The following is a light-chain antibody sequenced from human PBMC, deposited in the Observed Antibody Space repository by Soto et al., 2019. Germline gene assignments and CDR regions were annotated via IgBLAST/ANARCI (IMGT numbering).Light chain of an antibody. J-gene: IGKJ5*01. CDR2: DVA. CDR3: QQRSTWPLIT. V-gene: IGKV3-11*01. Sequence: ILLTQSPSTLSLSAVERPPRSCCASQSVSNYLAWYQQKPGQAPRLLISDVASRAAGIPARFSGSGSGTDFTLTISGLEPEDFAVYYCQQRSTWPLITFGQGTRLEIK. CDR1: QSVSNY.